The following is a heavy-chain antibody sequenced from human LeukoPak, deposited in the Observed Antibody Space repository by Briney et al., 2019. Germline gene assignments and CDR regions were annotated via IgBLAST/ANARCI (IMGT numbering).Heavy chain of an antibody. Sequence: GGSLRLSCAASGFTFSSYSMNWVRQAPGKGLEWVSSISSSSSYIYYADSVTGRFTISRDNAKNSLYLQMNSLRAEDTALYYCARDSSYSGRDDYWGQGTLVTVSS. D-gene: IGHD2-21*01. V-gene: IGHV3-21*01. CDR2: ISSSSSYI. CDR1: GFTFSSYS. CDR3: ARDSSYSGRDDY. J-gene: IGHJ4*02.